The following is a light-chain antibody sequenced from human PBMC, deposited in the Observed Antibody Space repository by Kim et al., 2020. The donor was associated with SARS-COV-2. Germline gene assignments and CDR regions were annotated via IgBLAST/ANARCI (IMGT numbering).Light chain of an antibody. CDR2: SNN. Sequence: ELTQPPSASGTPGQRVTISCSGRWSNIGRNTLNWYQQLPGTAPQLVIYSNNERPSGVPDRFSGSKSGTSASLAISGLQSEDEADYYCAAWDDSLNGVVFGGGTQLTVL. CDR3: AAWDDSLNGVV. CDR1: WSNIGRNT. J-gene: IGLJ3*02. V-gene: IGLV1-44*01.